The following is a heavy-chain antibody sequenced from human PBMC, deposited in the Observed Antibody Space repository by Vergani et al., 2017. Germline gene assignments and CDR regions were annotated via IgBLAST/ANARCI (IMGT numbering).Heavy chain of an antibody. D-gene: IGHD6-13*01. CDR1: GYTFTGYY. CDR2: INPNSGGT. Sequence: QVQLVQSGAEVKKPGASVTVSCKASGYTFTGYYMHWVRQAPGQGLEWMGWINPNSGGTNYAQKFQGRVTMTRDTSISTAYMELSRLRADDTAVYYCARMIAAAGNTYGMDVWGQGTTVTVSS. V-gene: IGHV1-2*02. J-gene: IGHJ6*02. CDR3: ARMIAAAGNTYGMDV.